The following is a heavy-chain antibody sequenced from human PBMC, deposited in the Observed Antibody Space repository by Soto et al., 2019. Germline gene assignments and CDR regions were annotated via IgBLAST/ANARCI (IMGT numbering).Heavy chain of an antibody. CDR1: GFTFSSYA. J-gene: IGHJ4*02. D-gene: IGHD4-17*01. CDR3: ASMTTVTISDY. CDR2: ISYDGSNK. Sequence: GGSLRLSCAASGFTFSSYAMHWVRQAPGKGLECVAVISYDGSNKYYADSVKGRFTISRDNSKNTLYLQMNSLRAEDTAVYYCASMTTVTISDYWGQGTLVTVSS. V-gene: IGHV3-30-3*01.